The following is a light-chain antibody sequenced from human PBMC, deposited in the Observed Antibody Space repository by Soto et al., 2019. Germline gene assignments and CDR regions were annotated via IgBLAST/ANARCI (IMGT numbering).Light chain of an antibody. Sequence: DIQLTQSPSFLSASVGDRVTITCRASQGIGSYLAWYQQRPGKAPQLLIYAASTLQSGVPSRFSGSGSLTEFTPTISSLQPEAGATFDCQQLNSYPRTFGHGNKLEIK. CDR2: AAS. CDR1: QGIGSY. CDR3: QQLNSYPRT. V-gene: IGKV1-9*01. J-gene: IGKJ2*01.